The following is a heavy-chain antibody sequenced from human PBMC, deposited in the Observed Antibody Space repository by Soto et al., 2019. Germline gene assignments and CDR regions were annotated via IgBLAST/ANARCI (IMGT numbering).Heavy chain of an antibody. V-gene: IGHV4-39*01. J-gene: IGHJ4*02. Sequence: QLQLQESGPGLVKPSETLSLTCTVSGGSISSSSYYWGWIRQPPGKGLEWIGSIYYSGSTYYNPSLKSRVTISVDTSKNQFSLKLSSVTAADTAVYYCASHLVVWATIDYWGQGTLVTVSS. CDR3: ASHLVVWATIDY. CDR1: GGSISSSSYY. D-gene: IGHD2-8*02. CDR2: IYYSGST.